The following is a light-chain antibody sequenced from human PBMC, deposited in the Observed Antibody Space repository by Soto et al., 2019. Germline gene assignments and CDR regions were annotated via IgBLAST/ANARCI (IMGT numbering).Light chain of an antibody. V-gene: IGKV1-6*01. CDR3: RQDYNYPRT. J-gene: IGKJ1*01. Sequence: AIQMTKSPSSLSASVGDRVTITCRASQGIRNDLGWYQQKPGKAPKLLIYAASSLQSGVPSRFSGSGSGTDFTLTISSLQPEDFATYYCRQDYNYPRTFGQGTKVEIK. CDR2: AAS. CDR1: QGIRND.